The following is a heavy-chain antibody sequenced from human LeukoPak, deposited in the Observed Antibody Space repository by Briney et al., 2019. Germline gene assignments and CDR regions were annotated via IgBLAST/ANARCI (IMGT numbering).Heavy chain of an antibody. D-gene: IGHD4-17*01. V-gene: IGHV4-4*07. CDR3: ARGTLDYGDYSPYYYYMDV. CDR2: IYTGGST. CDR1: GGSISSYY. J-gene: IGHJ6*03. Sequence: SETLSLTCTVSGGSISSYYWSWIRLPAGKGLEWIGRIYTGGSTDYSPSLKSRVTMSVDTSKNQFSLNLSSVTAADTAVYYCARGTLDYGDYSPYYYYMDVWGKGTTVTVSS.